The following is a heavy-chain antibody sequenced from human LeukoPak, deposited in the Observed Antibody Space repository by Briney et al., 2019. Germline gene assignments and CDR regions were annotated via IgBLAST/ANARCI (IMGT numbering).Heavy chain of an antibody. CDR1: GGTFSSYT. CDR3: ARGLCSSTSCYLEWFDP. Sequence: ASVKVSCKASGGTFSSYTINWVRQATGQGLEWMGWMNPNSGNTGYAQKFQGRVTMTRNTSISTAYMELSSLRSEDTAVYYCARGLCSSTSCYLEWFDPWGQGTLVTVSS. D-gene: IGHD2-2*01. V-gene: IGHV1-8*02. J-gene: IGHJ5*02. CDR2: MNPNSGNT.